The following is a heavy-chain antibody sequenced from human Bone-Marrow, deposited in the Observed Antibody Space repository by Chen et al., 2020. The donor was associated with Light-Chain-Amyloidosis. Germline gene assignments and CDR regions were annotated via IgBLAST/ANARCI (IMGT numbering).Heavy chain of an antibody. CDR3: ARRRDGYNFDY. D-gene: IGHD5-12*01. V-gene: IGHV5-51*01. CDR1: GYTFPNYW. CDR2: IYPDDSDA. Sequence: EVKLEQSGPEVKKPGESLKISCKGSGYTFPNYWIGWVRQRPGKGLEWMGVIYPDDSDARYSPSFEGQVTISADKSITTAYLQWRSLKASDTAMYYCARRRDGYNFDYWGQGTLVTVSS. J-gene: IGHJ4*02.